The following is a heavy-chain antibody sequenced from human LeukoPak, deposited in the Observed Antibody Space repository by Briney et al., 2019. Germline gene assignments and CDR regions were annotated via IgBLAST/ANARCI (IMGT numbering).Heavy chain of an antibody. D-gene: IGHD3-10*01. J-gene: IGHJ4*02. CDR2: SYSRGST. V-gene: IGHV4-4*07. CDR3: ARSVYYYGSGSSSFEYYFDF. CDR1: GDSFSDYY. Sequence: SETLSLTCTVSGDSFSDYYWSWIRQPAGKGLEWIGRSYSRGSTYYNPSLKSRVTLSLDTSKNQFSLKLSSVTAADTAVYYCARSVYYYGSGSSSFEYYFDFWGQGILVTLSS.